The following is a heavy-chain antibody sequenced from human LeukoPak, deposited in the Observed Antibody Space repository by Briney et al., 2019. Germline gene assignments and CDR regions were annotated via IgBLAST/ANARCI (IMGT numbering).Heavy chain of an antibody. CDR1: GGSISSYY. V-gene: IGHV4-59*01. CDR2: IYYSGST. Sequence: TSETLSLTCTVSGGSISSYYWSWIRQPPGKGLEWIGYIYYSGSTNYNPSLKSRVTISVDTSENQFSLKLSSVTAADTAVYYCARVLRVDYGDYVLDYWGQGTLVTVSS. J-gene: IGHJ4*02. D-gene: IGHD4-17*01. CDR3: ARVLRVDYGDYVLDY.